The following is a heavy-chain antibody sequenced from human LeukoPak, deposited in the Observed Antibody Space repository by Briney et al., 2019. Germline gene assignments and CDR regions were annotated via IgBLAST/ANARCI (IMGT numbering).Heavy chain of an antibody. CDR2: INPSVST. CDR1: GGSFSGYY. D-gene: IGHD6-19*01. V-gene: IGHV4-34*01. CDR3: ARDLLIAVAGTTDRPDDY. Sequence: SETLSLTCAVYGGSFSGYYWSWIRQPPGKGLEWIGEINPSVSTNYNPSLKSRVTISVDTSKNQFSLKLSSVTAADTAVYYCARDLLIAVAGTTDRPDDYWGQGTLVTVSS. J-gene: IGHJ4*02.